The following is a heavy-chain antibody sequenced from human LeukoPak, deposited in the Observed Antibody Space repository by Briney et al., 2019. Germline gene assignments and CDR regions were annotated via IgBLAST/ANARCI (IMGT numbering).Heavy chain of an antibody. CDR1: GRSFSGYY. D-gene: IGHD3-10*01. Sequence: SETLSLTCAVYGRSFSGYYWSWIRQPPGKGLEWIGEINHSGSTNYNPSLKSRVTISVDTSKNQFSLKLSSVTAADTAVYYCARDRAITMVRGVISPWGQGTLVTVSS. J-gene: IGHJ5*02. CDR2: INHSGST. CDR3: ARDRAITMVRGVISP. V-gene: IGHV4-34*01.